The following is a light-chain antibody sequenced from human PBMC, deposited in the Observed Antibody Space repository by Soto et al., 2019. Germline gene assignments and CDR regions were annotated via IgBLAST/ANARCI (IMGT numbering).Light chain of an antibody. V-gene: IGKV1-39*01. CDR2: AAS. Sequence: DIQMTQSPSAMYASVGDRVTFTWRASTSISSYLHWDQQKPGKAPKLLIYAASSLESGVPSRFSGSGSGTDFPLAISSLQPEHVATFLCQPSYSTLLTVRQRPNLEI. CDR1: TSISSY. CDR3: QPSYSTLLT. J-gene: IGKJ1*01.